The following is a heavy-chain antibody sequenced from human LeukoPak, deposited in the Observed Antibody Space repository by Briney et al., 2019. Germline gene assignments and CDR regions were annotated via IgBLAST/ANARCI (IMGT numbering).Heavy chain of an antibody. Sequence: PGRSLRLSSAASGFTFSSYAMHWVRQAPGKGLEWVAVISYDGSNKFYADSVRGRFTISRDNAKNSLYLQMNSLRAEDTAVYYCARDPGDFALDWGQGTLVTVSS. V-gene: IGHV3-33*08. CDR2: ISYDGSNK. D-gene: IGHD7-27*01. CDR1: GFTFSSYA. J-gene: IGHJ4*02. CDR3: ARDPGDFALD.